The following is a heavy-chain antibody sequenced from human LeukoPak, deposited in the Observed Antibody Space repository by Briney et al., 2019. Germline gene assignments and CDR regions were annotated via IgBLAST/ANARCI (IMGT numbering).Heavy chain of an antibody. J-gene: IGHJ3*02. CDR2: ISASGAST. CDR1: GFTFSNAW. CDR3: AKYGTVAGGSDAFDI. D-gene: IGHD6-19*01. V-gene: IGHV3-23*01. Sequence: PGGSLRLSCAASGFTFSNAWMSWVRQAPGKGLEWVSAISASGASTFYADSVKGRFTISRDNSKNTLYLQMNSLRAEDTAVYYCAKYGTVAGGSDAFDIWGQGTMDTVSS.